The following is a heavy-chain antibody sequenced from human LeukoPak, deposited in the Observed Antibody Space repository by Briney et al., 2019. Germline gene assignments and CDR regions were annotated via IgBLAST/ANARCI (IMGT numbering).Heavy chain of an antibody. CDR1: GFTFSSYE. J-gene: IGHJ4*02. D-gene: IGHD3-10*01. V-gene: IGHV3-48*03. CDR2: ISSSGSTI. Sequence: GGSLRLSCAASGFTFSSYEMNWVRQAPGKGLEWVSYISSSGSTIYYADSVKGRFTISRDNAKNSLYLQMNSLRAEDTAVYYCARGRGTYYFDYWGQGTLVTVSS. CDR3: ARGRGTYYFDY.